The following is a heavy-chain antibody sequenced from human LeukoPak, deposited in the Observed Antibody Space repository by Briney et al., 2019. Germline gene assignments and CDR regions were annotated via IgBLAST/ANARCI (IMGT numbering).Heavy chain of an antibody. Sequence: GASVKVSCKASGGTFSSYAISWVRQAPGQGLEWMGGIIPTFGTANYAQKFQGRVTITADESTSTVYMELSSLRSEDTAVYYCARFFGCSGGSCWNAFDIWGQGTMVTVSS. D-gene: IGHD2-15*01. CDR3: ARFFGCSGGSCWNAFDI. V-gene: IGHV1-69*01. CDR2: IIPTFGTA. J-gene: IGHJ3*02. CDR1: GGTFSSYA.